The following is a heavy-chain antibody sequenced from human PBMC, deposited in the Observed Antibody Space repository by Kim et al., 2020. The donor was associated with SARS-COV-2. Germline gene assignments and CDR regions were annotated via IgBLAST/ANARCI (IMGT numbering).Heavy chain of an antibody. D-gene: IGHD1-26*01. CDR2: IYTGDSDP. J-gene: IGHJ3*02. CDR3: AGHLGVGATKRGDAFDI. Sequence: GESMKISCKGSGYSFTSYWIGWVRQMPGKGLEWMGIIYTGDSDPRYSPSFQGQVTISSDKSISTAYLQWSILKASDTAKYYCAGHLGVGATKRGDAFDIWGHGTMGTVSS. V-gene: IGHV5-51*01. CDR1: GYSFTSYW.